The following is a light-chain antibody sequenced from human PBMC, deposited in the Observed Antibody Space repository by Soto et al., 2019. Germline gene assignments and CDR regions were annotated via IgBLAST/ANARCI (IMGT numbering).Light chain of an antibody. CDR1: SSDVGGYNY. CDR2: EVS. V-gene: IGLV2-14*01. Sequence: QSVLAQPASVSGSPGQSITISCTGTSSDVGGYNYVSWYQQHPGKAPKLMIYEVSNRPSGVSNRFSGSKSGNTASLTISRLQAEDDADYYCSSYTSSSTYVFGTGTKVTVL. J-gene: IGLJ1*01. CDR3: SSYTSSSTYV.